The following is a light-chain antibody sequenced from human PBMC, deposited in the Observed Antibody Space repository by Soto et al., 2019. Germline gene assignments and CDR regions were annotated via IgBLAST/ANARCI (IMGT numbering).Light chain of an antibody. CDR2: DAS. CDR1: QSVGSN. Sequence: EIVMTQSPATLSASPVERATLSCRSSQSVGSNLAWYQQKPGRAPRLLIYDASTRATGIPARFSGSGSGKEFTLTISSLQSEDFAVYYCKQYSDWPLFGPGTKVDIK. V-gene: IGKV3-15*01. J-gene: IGKJ3*01. CDR3: KQYSDWPL.